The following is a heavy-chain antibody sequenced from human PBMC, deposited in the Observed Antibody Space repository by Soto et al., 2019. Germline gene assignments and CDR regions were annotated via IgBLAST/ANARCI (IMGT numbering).Heavy chain of an antibody. CDR2: ISYDGSNK. CDR1: GFTFSSYG. J-gene: IGHJ4*02. V-gene: IGHV3-30*18. D-gene: IGHD5-18*01. CDR3: PNSGGMRIQLPPAY. Sequence: QVQLVESGGGAVQPGRSLRLSCVASGFTFSSYGMHWVRQAPGKGLEWVAVISYDGSNKYYADSVKGRFTISRDNSKNTLYLQMNSLRAEDTAVYYCPNSGGMRIQLPPAYWGQGTLVIVSS.